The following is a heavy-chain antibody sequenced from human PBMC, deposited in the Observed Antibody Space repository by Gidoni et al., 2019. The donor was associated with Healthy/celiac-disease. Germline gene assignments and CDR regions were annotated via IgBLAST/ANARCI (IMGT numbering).Heavy chain of an antibody. CDR1: GGSISRGGYY. Sequence: QVQLQESGPGLVKPSQTLSLTCTVSGGSISRGGYYWSWIRQHPGKGLEWIGYIYYSGSTYYNPSLKSRVTISVDTSKNQFSLKLSSVTAADTAVYYCARSSKYYDSSGQGMDVWGQGTTVTVSS. CDR2: IYYSGST. CDR3: ARSSKYYDSSGQGMDV. J-gene: IGHJ6*02. V-gene: IGHV4-31*03. D-gene: IGHD3-22*01.